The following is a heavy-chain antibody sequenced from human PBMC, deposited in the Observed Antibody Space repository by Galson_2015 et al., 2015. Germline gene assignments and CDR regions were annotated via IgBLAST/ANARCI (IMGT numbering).Heavy chain of an antibody. CDR3: ARLTLGGAYDI. Sequence: LSLTCSVPGGSINSGSYYWGWIRQPPGKGLEWIGSIYYSGSTYYKPSLKSRVTISIDTSKNQFSLKLSSVTAADTAVYYCARLTLGGAYDIWGQGTMVTVSS. D-gene: IGHD3-16*01. CDR2: IYYSGST. CDR1: GGSINSGSYY. J-gene: IGHJ3*02. V-gene: IGHV4-39*01.